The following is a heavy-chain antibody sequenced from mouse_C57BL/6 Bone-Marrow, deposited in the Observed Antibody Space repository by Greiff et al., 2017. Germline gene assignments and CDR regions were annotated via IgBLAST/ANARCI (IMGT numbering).Heavy chain of an antibody. CDR2: IYPGDGDT. V-gene: IGHV1-82*01. Sequence: QVQLQQSGPELVKPGASVKISCKASGYAFSSSWMNWVKQRPGKGLEWIGRIYPGDGDTNYNGKFKGKATLTADKSSSTAYMQLSSLTSEDSAVYFCARSPVVADAMDYWGQGTSVTVSS. CDR3: ARSPVVADAMDY. CDR1: GYAFSSSW. D-gene: IGHD1-1*01. J-gene: IGHJ4*01.